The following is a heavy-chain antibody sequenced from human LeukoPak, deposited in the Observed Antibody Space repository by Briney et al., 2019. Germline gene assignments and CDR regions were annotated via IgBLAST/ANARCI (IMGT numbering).Heavy chain of an antibody. CDR2: INYRGET. J-gene: IGHJ6*02. CDR1: GYSTSSSF. Sequence: SETLSLTCTVSGYSTSSSFWSWIRQSPGKGLEWIGYINYRGETSQNPSLESRVSMSVDTSKNQISLQLTSVTAADTAVYLCARGGRFGGSVSHYGMDVWGQGTTVTVSS. CDR3: ARGGRFGGSVSHYGMDV. D-gene: IGHD3-16*01. V-gene: IGHV4-59*08.